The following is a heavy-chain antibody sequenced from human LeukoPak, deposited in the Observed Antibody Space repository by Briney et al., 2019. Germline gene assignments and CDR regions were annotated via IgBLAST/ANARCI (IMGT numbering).Heavy chain of an antibody. V-gene: IGHV4-39*07. CDR3: ARGVATAPPYYYMDV. J-gene: IGHJ6*03. D-gene: IGHD5-12*01. Sequence: SETLSLTCTVSGGSISSSSYYWGWIRQPPGKGLEWIGSIYYSGSTYYNPSLKSRVTISVDTSKNQFSLKLSSVTAADTAVYYCARGVATAPPYYYMDVWGKGTTVTVSS. CDR2: IYYSGST. CDR1: GGSISSSSYY.